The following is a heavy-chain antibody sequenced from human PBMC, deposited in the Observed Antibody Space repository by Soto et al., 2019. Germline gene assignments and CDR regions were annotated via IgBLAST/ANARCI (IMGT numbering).Heavy chain of an antibody. CDR1: SCSIDTPNW. Sequence: QVQLQESGPGLVKPSGTLSLPCAVSSCSIDTPNWWRWVRQPPGKGLEWIGEIFHSGNTYYNPSLASRVTIAVETFKNQFSLNLRSVTAADTAVYYCARRTWGMDVWGQGTTVTVSS. CDR3: ARRTWGMDV. J-gene: IGHJ6*02. D-gene: IGHD3-16*01. CDR2: IFHSGNT. V-gene: IGHV4-4*02.